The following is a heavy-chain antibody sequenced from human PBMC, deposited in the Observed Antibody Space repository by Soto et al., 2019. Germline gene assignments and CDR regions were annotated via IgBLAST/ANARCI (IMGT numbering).Heavy chain of an antibody. D-gene: IGHD2-8*01. CDR3: ARNLEYCTRGSCYLDY. J-gene: IGHJ4*03. CDR2: ISYDGSYK. CDR1: GFTFSSYG. V-gene: IGHV3-30*03. Sequence: GSLRLSCAASGFTFSSYGMHWVRQAPGKGLEWVALISYDGSYKYSADSVNGRFTISRDNSRSTLYLEMNSLRAEDTAVYYCARNLEYCTRGSCYLDYWGQGTRVTVSS.